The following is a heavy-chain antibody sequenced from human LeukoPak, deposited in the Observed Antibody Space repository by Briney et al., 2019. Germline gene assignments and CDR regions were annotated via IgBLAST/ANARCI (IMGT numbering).Heavy chain of an antibody. Sequence: ASVKVSCKASGYSFTNYGLNWVRQAPGQGLEWMGWINPNSGGTNYAQKFQGRVTMTRDTSISTAYMELSRLRSDDTAVYYCARDLSIAARDSGKPKGGHGGYWGQGTLVTVSS. CDR2: INPNSGGT. CDR3: ARDLSIAARDSGKPKGGHGGY. CDR1: GYSFTNYG. V-gene: IGHV1-2*02. D-gene: IGHD6-6*01. J-gene: IGHJ4*02.